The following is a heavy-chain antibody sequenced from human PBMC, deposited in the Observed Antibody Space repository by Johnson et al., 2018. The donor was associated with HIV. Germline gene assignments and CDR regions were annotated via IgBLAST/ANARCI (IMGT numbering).Heavy chain of an antibody. CDR1: GFTFSSYA. J-gene: IGHJ3*02. D-gene: IGHD6-13*01. CDR2: ISGSGHST. V-gene: IGHV3-23*04. Sequence: EQLVESGGGLVQPGRSLRLSCAASGFTFSSYAMSWVRQAPGKGLELVSAISGSGHSTYYADSVKGRFTISRDKSKNTLYLQLNSLRAEDTAVYYCAKGIAAAGTGAFDIWGQGTMVTVSS. CDR3: AKGIAAAGTGAFDI.